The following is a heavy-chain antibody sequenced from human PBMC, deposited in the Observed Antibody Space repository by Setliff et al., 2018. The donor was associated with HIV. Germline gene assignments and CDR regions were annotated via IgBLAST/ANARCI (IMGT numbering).Heavy chain of an antibody. CDR1: AGSFTSSNYY. Sequence: KPSETLSLTCNVSAGSFTSSNYYWGWIRQPPGKGLEWIGSIYYSGSTYYNPSLKSRISMSVDTSKNQFSLKLRSLTAADTAVFYCARDRDLLSYTPDTFNIWGQGTLVTVSS. V-gene: IGHV4-30-4*08. CDR2: IYYSGST. CDR3: ARDRDLLSYTPDTFNI. J-gene: IGHJ3*02. D-gene: IGHD3-10*01.